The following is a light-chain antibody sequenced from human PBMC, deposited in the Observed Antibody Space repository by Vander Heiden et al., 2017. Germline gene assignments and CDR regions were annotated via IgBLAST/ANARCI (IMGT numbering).Light chain of an antibody. CDR3: SSYTSSSIWV. CDR1: SSDVGGYNY. J-gene: IGLJ3*02. V-gene: IGLV2-14*03. CDR2: DVS. Sequence: QSALTQPASASGSPGQSITISCTGTSSDVGGYNYVSWYQHPPGNPPKLLIYDVSNRPSGVSNRFSGSKSGNTASLTISGLQAEDDADYYCSSYTSSSIWVFGGGTKLTVL.